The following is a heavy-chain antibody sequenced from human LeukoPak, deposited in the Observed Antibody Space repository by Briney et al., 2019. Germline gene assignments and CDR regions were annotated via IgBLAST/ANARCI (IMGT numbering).Heavy chain of an antibody. J-gene: IGHJ2*01. Sequence: SQTLSLTCTVSGGSISSGDYYWSWIRQPPGKGLEWIGYIYYSGSTNYNPSLKSRVTISVDTSKNQFSLKLSSVTAADTAVYYCARVGTTVTTRSYWYFDLWGRGTLVTVSS. CDR2: IYYSGST. V-gene: IGHV4-61*08. CDR1: GGSISSGDYY. CDR3: ARVGTTVTTRSYWYFDL. D-gene: IGHD4-17*01.